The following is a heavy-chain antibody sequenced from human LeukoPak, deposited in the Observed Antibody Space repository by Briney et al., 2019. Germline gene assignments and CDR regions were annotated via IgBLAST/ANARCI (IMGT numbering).Heavy chain of an antibody. Sequence: PGGSLRLSCAASGFTFSSYAMSWVRQAPGKGLEWVSAISGSGGSTYYADSVKGRFTISRDNSKNTLYLQMSSLRVEDTALYYCASSGWIQLWLLDYWGQGTLVTVSS. J-gene: IGHJ4*02. CDR3: ASSGWIQLWLLDY. CDR1: GFTFSSYA. CDR2: ISGSGGST. V-gene: IGHV3-23*01. D-gene: IGHD5-18*01.